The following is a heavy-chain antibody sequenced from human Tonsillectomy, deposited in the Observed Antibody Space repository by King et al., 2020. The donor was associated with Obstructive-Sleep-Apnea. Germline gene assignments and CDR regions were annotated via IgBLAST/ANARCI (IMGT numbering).Heavy chain of an antibody. V-gene: IGHV3-15*01. CDR2: IKSKVDGGTT. CDR1: GLTFANAW. J-gene: IGHJ4*02. CDR3: TTDPGDYPDY. Sequence: VQLVESGGGLVKPGESLRLSCAASGLTFANAWMSWVRQTSGKGLEWVGRIKSKVDGGTTGYAAPVTGRFTISRVDLRNTLYLQMNSLMIEDSAVYYCTTDPGDYPDYWGQGTLVTVSS. D-gene: IGHD4-17*01.